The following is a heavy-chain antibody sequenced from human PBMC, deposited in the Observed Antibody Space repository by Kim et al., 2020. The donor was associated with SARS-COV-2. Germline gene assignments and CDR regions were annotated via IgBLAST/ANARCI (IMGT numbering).Heavy chain of an antibody. J-gene: IGHJ6*02. V-gene: IGHV3-23*01. CDR2: ISGSGGST. CDR1: GFTFSSYA. D-gene: IGHD3-22*01. CDR3: AKFYYYDSSGYPYYYYYGMDV. Sequence: GGSLRLSCAASGFTFSSYAMSWVRQAPGKGLEWVSAISGSGGSTYYADSVKGRFTISRDNSKNTLYLQMNSLRAEDTAVYYCAKFYYYDSSGYPYYYYYGMDVWGQGTTVTVSS.